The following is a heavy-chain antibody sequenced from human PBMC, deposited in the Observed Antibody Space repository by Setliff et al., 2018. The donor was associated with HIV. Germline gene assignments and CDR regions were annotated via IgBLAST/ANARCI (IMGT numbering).Heavy chain of an antibody. CDR3: ARPTYYTDNSGHPRYYFET. V-gene: IGHV1-69*13. J-gene: IGHJ5*02. Sequence: ASVKVSCKASADTFSSHVISWFRQAPGQGLEWMGGIIPIFGSANFPQNFQGRLTITVDEPTSTAYMELSSLTSDDTAVYYCARPTYYTDNSGHPRYYFETWGQGTRVTVSS. CDR2: IIPIFGSA. D-gene: IGHD3-22*01. CDR1: ADTFSSHV.